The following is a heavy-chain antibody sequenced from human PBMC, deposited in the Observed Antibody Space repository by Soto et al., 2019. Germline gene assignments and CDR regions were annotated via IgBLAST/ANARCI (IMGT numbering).Heavy chain of an antibody. D-gene: IGHD3-3*01. J-gene: IGHJ5*02. V-gene: IGHV4-31*03. CDR1: GGSISSGGYY. Sequence: QVQLQESGPGLVKPSQTLSLTCTVSGGSISSGGYYWSWIRQHPGKGLEWIGYIYYSGSTYYNPSIKSRVTISVDTSKNQCSLKLSSVTAADTAVYYCARAGGFLESDNWFDPWGQGTLVTVSS. CDR2: IYYSGST. CDR3: ARAGGFLESDNWFDP.